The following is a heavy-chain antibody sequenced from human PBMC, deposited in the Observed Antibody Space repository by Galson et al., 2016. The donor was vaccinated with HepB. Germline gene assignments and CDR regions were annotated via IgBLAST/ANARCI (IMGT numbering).Heavy chain of an antibody. Sequence: SETLSLTCTVSGGSISSSSYYWGWIRQPPGKGLEWIGNIYYSGSTYYKPSLKSRVTISVDTSKNQFSLKLSSVTAADTAVYYCARMYSSGWFDQWGQGTLVTVSS. D-gene: IGHD6-19*01. V-gene: IGHV4-39*07. CDR1: GGSISSSSYY. CDR3: ARMYSSGWFDQ. J-gene: IGHJ5*02. CDR2: IYYSGST.